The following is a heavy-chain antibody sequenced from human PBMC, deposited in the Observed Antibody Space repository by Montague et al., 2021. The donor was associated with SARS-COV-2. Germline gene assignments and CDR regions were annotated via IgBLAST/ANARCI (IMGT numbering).Heavy chain of an antibody. CDR1: GFTFDDYA. Sequence: SLRLSCAASGFTFDDYAMHWVRQAPGKGLEWVSGISWNGGSIGYADSLKGRFTISRDNAKNSLYLQMNSLRAEDTALYYCAKGSSGSYRRNDAFDIWGQGTMVTVSS. D-gene: IGHD1-26*01. CDR2: ISWNGGSI. V-gene: IGHV3-9*01. CDR3: AKGSSGSYRRNDAFDI. J-gene: IGHJ3*02.